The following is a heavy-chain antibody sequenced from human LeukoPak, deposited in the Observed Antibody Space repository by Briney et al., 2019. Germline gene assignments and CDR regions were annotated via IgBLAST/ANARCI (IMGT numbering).Heavy chain of an antibody. CDR3: ASSMTTVSTGYFDY. J-gene: IGHJ4*02. CDR1: GGSISTSSYY. D-gene: IGHD4-17*01. CDR2: INHSGST. Sequence: SGTLSLTCTVSGGSISTSSYYWGWIRQPPGKGLEWIGEINHSGSTNYNPSLKSRVTISVDTSKNQFSLKLSSVTAADTAVYYCASSMTTVSTGYFDYWGQGTLVTVSS. V-gene: IGHV4-39*07.